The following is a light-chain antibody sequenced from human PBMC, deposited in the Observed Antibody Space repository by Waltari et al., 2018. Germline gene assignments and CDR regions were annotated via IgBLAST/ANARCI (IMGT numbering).Light chain of an antibody. CDR1: QNIRRW. V-gene: IGKV1-5*03. J-gene: IGKJ1*01. CDR2: KTS. CDR3: QHYDVFSAT. Sequence: DIQLTQSPSTLSASVGVRVTITCRASQNIRRWRAWYQQKPGKAPKLLIYKTSIIESGVPSRFIGGGSGAAFSTPISSLQPDDFVTSYCQHYDVFSATFGPGTKVEIK.